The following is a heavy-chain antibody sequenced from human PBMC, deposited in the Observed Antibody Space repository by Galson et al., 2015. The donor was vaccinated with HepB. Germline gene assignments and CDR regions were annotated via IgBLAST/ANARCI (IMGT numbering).Heavy chain of an antibody. J-gene: IGHJ4*02. D-gene: IGHD2-2*01. Sequence: SLRLSCAASGFTFRGYGMHWVRQAPGKGLEWVAIISYEGSEQYYADSVKGRFTISRDNSKNTMYIQMDSLRPDDTGVYYCGKSHLGYCSSTTCLMGYYVDNWGPGTPVTVSS. CDR2: ISYEGSEQ. V-gene: IGHV3-30*18. CDR1: GFTFRGYG. CDR3: GKSHLGYCSSTTCLMGYYVDN.